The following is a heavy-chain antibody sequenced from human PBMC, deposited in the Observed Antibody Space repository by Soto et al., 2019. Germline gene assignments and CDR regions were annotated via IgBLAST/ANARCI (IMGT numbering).Heavy chain of an antibody. Sequence: QGQLVQCGAEVKKPWASLKVSCKASGYTFTSYAMHCVRHVPGQCLDWLGWINTGNGNTKYSQKFQDRVTITRDTSASTAYMELSRLRSEDTPLYYCARSPAYSYGDYWGQGPLVTVSS. CDR2: INTGNGNT. CDR1: GYTFTSYA. V-gene: IGHV1-3*04. CDR3: ARSPAYSYGDY. D-gene: IGHD5-18*01. J-gene: IGHJ4*02.